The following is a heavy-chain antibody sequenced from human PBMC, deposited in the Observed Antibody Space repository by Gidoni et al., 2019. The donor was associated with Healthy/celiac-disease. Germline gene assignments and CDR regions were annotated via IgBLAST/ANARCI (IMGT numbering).Heavy chain of an antibody. CDR2: IHPDFGKA. D-gene: IGHD5-18*01. Sequence: QVQLVQSGAEVKKPGSWVMVSCKASGGSFRSYAISGGRQAPGEVHEWMRGIHPDFGKAKYTLKFQDIKKMTSDESKSTAAMELSSLRSERTGVYYCAGGRAMVKGIIPLDYWGQGTLVTVSS. CDR1: GGSFRSYA. V-gene: IGHV1-69*01. CDR3: AGGRAMVKGIIPLDY. J-gene: IGHJ4*02.